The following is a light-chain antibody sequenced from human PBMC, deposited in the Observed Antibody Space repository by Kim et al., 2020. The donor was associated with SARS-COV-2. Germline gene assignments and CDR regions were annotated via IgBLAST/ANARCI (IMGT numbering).Light chain of an antibody. J-gene: IGKJ5*01. CDR1: QSLLLHSDGETY. Sequence: IVMTQTPLSLSVTPGQPASISCKSSQSLLLHSDGETYLCWFLQRPGQPPRMLIYGVSKRVSGVSDRFSGSGSGTEFTLKISRVEAEDVGVYYCMQNVEFPTFGQGTRLEIK. CDR3: MQNVEFPT. CDR2: GVS. V-gene: IGKV2D-29*01.